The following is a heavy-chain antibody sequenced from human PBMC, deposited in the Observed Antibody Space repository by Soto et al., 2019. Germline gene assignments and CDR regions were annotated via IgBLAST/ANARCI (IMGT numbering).Heavy chain of an antibody. CDR1: GFTFSSYG. CDR3: ARDRPNYYDSSGYYYVQPTGHFDY. Sequence: QVQLVESGGGVVQPGRSLRLSCAASGFTFSSYGMHWVRQAPGKGLEWVAVIWYDGSNKYYADSVKGRFTISRDNSKNTMYLQMNSLRAEETAVYYCARDRPNYYDSSGYYYVQPTGHFDYWGQGTLVTVSS. CDR2: IWYDGSNK. V-gene: IGHV3-33*01. D-gene: IGHD3-22*01. J-gene: IGHJ4*02.